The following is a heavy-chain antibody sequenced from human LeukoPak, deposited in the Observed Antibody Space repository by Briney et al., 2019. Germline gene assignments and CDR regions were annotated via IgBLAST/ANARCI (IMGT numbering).Heavy chain of an antibody. CDR1: GFTFNSYV. V-gene: IGHV3-23*01. CDR2: ISGSGST. Sequence: GSLRLFCAASGFTFNSYVMSWVRQAPGKGLEWVSSISGSGSTYYANSVKGRFTISRYISKNTLYLQINTLRAEDTAVYYCAFLSGSDGYKWGQGTLVTVSS. CDR3: AFLSGSDGYK. J-gene: IGHJ4*02. D-gene: IGHD1-26*01.